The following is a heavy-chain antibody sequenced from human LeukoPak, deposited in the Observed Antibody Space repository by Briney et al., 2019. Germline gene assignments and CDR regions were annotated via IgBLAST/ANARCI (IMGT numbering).Heavy chain of an antibody. V-gene: IGHV4-59*01. CDR3: ARECPTVEYDY. J-gene: IGHJ4*02. CDR1: GGSISSYY. CDR2: IYYSGST. Sequence: SETLSLTCTVSGGSISSYYWSWIRQPPGKGLEWIGYIYYSGSTNYNPSLKSRVTISVDTSKNQFSLKLSSVTAADTAVYYCARECPTVEYDYWGQGTLVTVSS. D-gene: IGHD4-23*01.